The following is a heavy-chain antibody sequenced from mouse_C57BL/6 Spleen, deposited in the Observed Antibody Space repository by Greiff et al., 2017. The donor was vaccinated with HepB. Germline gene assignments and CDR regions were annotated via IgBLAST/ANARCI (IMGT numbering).Heavy chain of an antibody. CDR1: GYTFTSYW. J-gene: IGHJ2*01. V-gene: IGHV1-69*01. Sequence: QVQLQQPGAELVMPGASVKLSCKASGYTFTSYWMHWVKQRPGQGLEWIGEIDPSDSYTNYNQKFKGKSTLTVDKSSSTAYMQLSSLTSEDSAVYYCARSKVYYGSSYPYYFDYWGQGTTLTVSS. CDR2: IDPSDSYT. D-gene: IGHD1-1*01. CDR3: ARSKVYYGSSYPYYFDY.